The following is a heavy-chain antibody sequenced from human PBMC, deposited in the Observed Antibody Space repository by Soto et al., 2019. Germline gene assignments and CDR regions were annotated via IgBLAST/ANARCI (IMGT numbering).Heavy chain of an antibody. CDR1: GFPFSSYG. CDR3: AKDGIVGGGPFLYYFDN. D-gene: IGHD1-1*01. V-gene: IGHV3-30*18. J-gene: IGHJ4*02. CDR2: ISYHGINK. Sequence: QVQLVESGGGVVQPGRSLRLSCAASGFPFSSYGMHWVRQAPGKGLEWVAVISYHGINKYYADSVKGGFTISRDNSKNTLYLQMNSLRAQDTAVYYCAKDGIVGGGPFLYYFDNWGQGTLVTVSS.